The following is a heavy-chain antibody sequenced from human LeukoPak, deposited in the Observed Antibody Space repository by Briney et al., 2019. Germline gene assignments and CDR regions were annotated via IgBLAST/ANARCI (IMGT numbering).Heavy chain of an antibody. CDR2: TYYRSKWYN. Sequence: SQTLSLTCGFSGDSVSSNSVAWTWIRQSPSRGLEWLGRTYYRSKWYNDYAVSVKSRITINADTSKNQFSLQLNSVTPEDTAVYYCARAVAGRLDYWGQGTLVTVSS. V-gene: IGHV6-1*01. J-gene: IGHJ4*02. CDR1: GDSVSSNSVA. D-gene: IGHD6-19*01. CDR3: ARAVAGRLDY.